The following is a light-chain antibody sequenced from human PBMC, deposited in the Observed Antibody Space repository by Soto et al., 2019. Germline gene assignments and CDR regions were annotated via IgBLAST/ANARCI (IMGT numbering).Light chain of an antibody. CDR1: QSVSNNY. V-gene: IGKV3-20*01. CDR2: GAS. Sequence: EIVLTQSPDTLSLSPGERATLSCRASQSVSNNYLAWYQQKPGQAPRLLIYGASNRATGIPDRFSDSGSGTDFTLTISSLEPEDFAVYYCQQYCSSGTFGQGTKVDIK. CDR3: QQYCSSGT. J-gene: IGKJ1*01.